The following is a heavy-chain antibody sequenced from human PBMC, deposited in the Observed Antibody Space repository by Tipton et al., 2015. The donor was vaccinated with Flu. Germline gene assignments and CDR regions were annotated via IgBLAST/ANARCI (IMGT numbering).Heavy chain of an antibody. V-gene: IGHV3-33*08. CDR2: IYYDGSNR. Sequence: SLRLSCTASGFTFSDYGMYWVRQAPGKGLEWVALIYYDGSNRYFAESVKGRFTISRDNSKNTVFLQMSSLGAEDSAVYYCARGAMRFLEWLPFDYWGQGVRVTVSS. CDR3: ARGAMRFLEWLPFDY. D-gene: IGHD3-3*01. CDR1: GFTFSDYG. J-gene: IGHJ4*02.